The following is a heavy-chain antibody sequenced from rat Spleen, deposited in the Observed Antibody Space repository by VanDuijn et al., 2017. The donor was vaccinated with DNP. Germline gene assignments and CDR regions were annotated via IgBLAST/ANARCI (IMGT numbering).Heavy chain of an antibody. CDR3: ARRTNWIYWFFDL. Sequence: EVQLVESGGDLVLPGRSLKLSCAGSGFTFSDYNMAWVRQAPKKGLEWVATINYDGSSTDYRDSVKGRFTISRDNAKSTLYLQMDSLRSEDTATYYCARRTNWIYWFFDLWGPGTKVTVSS. V-gene: IGHV5-7*01. CDR2: INYDGSST. CDR1: GFTFSDYN. D-gene: IGHD5-1*01. J-gene: IGHJ1*01.